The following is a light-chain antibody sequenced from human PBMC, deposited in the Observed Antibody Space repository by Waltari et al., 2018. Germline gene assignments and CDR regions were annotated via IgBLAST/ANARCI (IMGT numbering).Light chain of an antibody. CDR3: QQYNSHPGT. V-gene: IGKV1-5*03. J-gene: IGKJ1*01. Sequence: DIQMTQSPSTLSASVGERVTITCRASQSISSWLAWYQQKPGKAPKLLIYKASSLESGVPSRFSGSGSGTEFTLTISSLQPDDFATYYCQQYNSHPGTFGQGTKVEIK. CDR1: QSISSW. CDR2: KAS.